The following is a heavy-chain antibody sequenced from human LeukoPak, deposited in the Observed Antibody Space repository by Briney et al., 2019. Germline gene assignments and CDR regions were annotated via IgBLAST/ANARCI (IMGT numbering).Heavy chain of an antibody. CDR2: IYYSGST. V-gene: IGHV4-59*01. CDR1: GGSISSYY. D-gene: IGHD6-19*01. Sequence: SETLSPTCTVSGGSISSYYWSWIRQPPGKGLEWIGYIYYSGSTNYNPSLKSRVTISVDTSKNQFSLKLSSVTAADTAVYYCARGSSGWYGGSLVDYWGQGTLVTVSS. J-gene: IGHJ4*02. CDR3: ARGSSGWYGGSLVDY.